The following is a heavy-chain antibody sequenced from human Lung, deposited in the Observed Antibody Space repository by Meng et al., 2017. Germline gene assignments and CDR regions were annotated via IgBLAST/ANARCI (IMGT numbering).Heavy chain of an antibody. D-gene: IGHD6-13*01. V-gene: IGHV1-2*06. CDR3: ARDEDISAAGKLFGDY. J-gene: IGHJ4*02. CDR2: INPKSGDT. CDR1: GYTFPDYW. Sequence: GRLVQAGGEVKKPGASVNVSCKASGYTFPDYWLHWVRRAPGQGLEWMGRINPKSGDTHYAQRFQGRVTMTGDTSISTAYMGLSGLRSDDTAMYYCARDEDISAAGKLFGDYWGQGTLVTVSS.